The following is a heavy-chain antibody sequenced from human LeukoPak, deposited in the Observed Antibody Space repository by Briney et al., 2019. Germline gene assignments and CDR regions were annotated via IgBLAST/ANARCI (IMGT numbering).Heavy chain of an antibody. V-gene: IGHV4-61*02. D-gene: IGHD2-2*01. CDR2: IYTSGST. Sequence: SSETLSLTCTVSGGSISSGSYYWSWIRQPAGKGLEWIGRIYTSGSTNYNPSLKSRVTISVDTSKNQFSLKLSSVTAADTAVYYCARESCSSTSCFYPRGVYYYYMDVWGKGTTVTVSS. CDR1: GGSISSGSYY. CDR3: ARESCSSTSCFYPRGVYYYYMDV. J-gene: IGHJ6*03.